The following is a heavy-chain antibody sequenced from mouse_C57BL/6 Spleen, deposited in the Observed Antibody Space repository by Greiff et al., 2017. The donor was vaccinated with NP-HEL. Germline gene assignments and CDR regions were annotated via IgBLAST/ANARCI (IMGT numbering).Heavy chain of an antibody. V-gene: IGHV1-78*01. J-gene: IGHJ2*01. CDR2: IYPRDGST. CDR1: GYTFTDHT. CDR3: ARRATVVATELDY. D-gene: IGHD1-1*01. Sequence: QVQLQQSDAELVKPGASVKISCKVSGYTFTDHTIHWMKQRPEKGLDWIGYIYPRDGSTTYNEQFKGKAPLTADKSSSTAYMQLNSLTSEDSAVYCCARRATVVATELDYWGQGTTLTVSS.